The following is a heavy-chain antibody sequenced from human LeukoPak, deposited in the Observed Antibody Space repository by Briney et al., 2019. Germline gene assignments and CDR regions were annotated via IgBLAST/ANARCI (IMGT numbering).Heavy chain of an antibody. CDR3: ARHQYSGYQALFFYS. CDR1: GGPFSSSSYC. Sequence: SETLSLTCTVSGGPFSSSSYCWAWIRQPPGKGLEWMGGIYFNWNTYYSPSLMSRVAMSLDTSKNQCSLNLSSVTAADTAYYFCARHQYSGYQALFFYSWGQGPLVTVSS. V-gene: IGHV4-39*01. J-gene: IGHJ4*02. D-gene: IGHD5-12*01. CDR2: IYFNWNT.